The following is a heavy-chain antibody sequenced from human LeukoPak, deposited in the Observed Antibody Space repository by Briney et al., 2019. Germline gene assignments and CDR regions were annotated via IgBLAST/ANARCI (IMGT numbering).Heavy chain of an antibody. J-gene: IGHJ4*02. CDR1: GGSISSYY. D-gene: IGHD3-16*01. CDR2: IYYSGST. V-gene: IGHV4-59*01. Sequence: PSETLSLTCTVSGGSISSYYWSWIRQPPGKGPEWIGYIYYSGSTNYNPSLKSRVTISVDTSKNQFSLKLSSVTAADTAVYYCAIGGAAGLLDYWGQGTLVTVSS. CDR3: AIGGAAGLLDY.